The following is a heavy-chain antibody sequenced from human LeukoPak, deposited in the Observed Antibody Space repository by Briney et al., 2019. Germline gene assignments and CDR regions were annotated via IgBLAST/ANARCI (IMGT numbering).Heavy chain of an antibody. V-gene: IGHV1-69*02. CDR2: IIPILGIA. Sequence: VASVKVSCKASGGTFTSYTINWVRQAPGQGLEWMGRIIPILGIANYAQKFQGRVTMTRDTSTSTVYMELSSLRSEDTAVYYCARCDYGSGSYLCGVDYWGQGTLVTVSS. J-gene: IGHJ4*02. CDR3: ARCDYGSGSYLCGVDY. CDR1: GGTFTSYT. D-gene: IGHD3-10*01.